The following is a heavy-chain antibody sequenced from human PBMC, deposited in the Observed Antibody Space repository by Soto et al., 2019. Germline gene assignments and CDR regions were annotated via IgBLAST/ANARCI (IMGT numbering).Heavy chain of an antibody. V-gene: IGHV3-30*18. CDR3: AKGGDYYGSGSYYNNYYYYMDV. CDR2: ISCDGSNK. D-gene: IGHD3-10*01. CDR1: GFTFSSYR. J-gene: IGHJ6*03. Sequence: GGALRLSCAASGFTFSSYRMHWVRRAPGKGLERVALISCDGSNKFHADSVKVRFTISRDNSKSTLYVQMSSLRGEGTAVYYCAKGGDYYGSGSYYNNYYYYMDVWGKGTTVTVSS.